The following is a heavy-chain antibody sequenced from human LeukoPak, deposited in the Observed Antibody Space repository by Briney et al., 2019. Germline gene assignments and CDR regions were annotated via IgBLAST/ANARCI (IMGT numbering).Heavy chain of an antibody. J-gene: IGHJ4*02. CDR3: ARDLRYNWNDVGFDY. CDR2: IWYDGSNK. CDR1: GFTFSSYG. V-gene: IGHV3-33*01. Sequence: GGSLRLSCAASGFTFSSYGMHWVRQAPGKGLEWVAVIWYDGSNKYYADSVKGRFTISRDNSKNTLYLQMNSLRAEDTAVYYCARDLRYNWNDVGFDYWGQGTLVTVSS. D-gene: IGHD1-1*01.